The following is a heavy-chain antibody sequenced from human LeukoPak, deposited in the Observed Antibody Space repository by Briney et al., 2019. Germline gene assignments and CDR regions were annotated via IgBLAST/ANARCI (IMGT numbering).Heavy chain of an antibody. V-gene: IGHV5-51*01. CDR3: SRQEYGSSPGCNNGMNA. J-gene: IGHJ6*02. Sequence: GESLKISCKGSGYSFATYWIGWVRQMPGKGLEWMGIIYPGDSDTRYSPSFQGQVTISADKSISTAYLQCSSLQASDTALYYFSRQEYGSSPGCNNGMNAGAKGPRSPSP. D-gene: IGHD2-2*01. CDR2: IYPGDSDT. CDR1: GYSFATYW.